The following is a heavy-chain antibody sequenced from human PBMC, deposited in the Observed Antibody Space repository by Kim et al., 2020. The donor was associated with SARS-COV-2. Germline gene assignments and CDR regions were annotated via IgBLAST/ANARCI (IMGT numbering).Heavy chain of an antibody. Sequence: GGSLRLSCAASGFTFSSYAMHWVRQAPGKGLEWVAVISYDGSNKYYADSVKGRFTISRDNSKNTLYLQMNSLRAEDTAVYYCARTGDYYDSSGYMGGFDYWGQGTLVTVSS. CDR2: ISYDGSNK. J-gene: IGHJ4*02. V-gene: IGHV3-30*04. CDR3: ARTGDYYDSSGYMGGFDY. CDR1: GFTFSSYA. D-gene: IGHD3-22*01.